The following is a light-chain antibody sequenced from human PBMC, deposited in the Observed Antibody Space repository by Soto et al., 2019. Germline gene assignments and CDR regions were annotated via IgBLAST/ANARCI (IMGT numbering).Light chain of an antibody. CDR1: QSVKIN. V-gene: IGKV3-15*01. CDR2: GAF. CDR3: QQYNNWPPIT. Sequence: EIVMTQSPATLSVSPGERATLSCRASQSVKINLAWYQQKPGQAPRHLIYGAFTRATGIPARFSGSGSGTEFTLTLSNLQSEDFAVYYCQQYNNWPPITFGQGTRVEIK. J-gene: IGKJ5*01.